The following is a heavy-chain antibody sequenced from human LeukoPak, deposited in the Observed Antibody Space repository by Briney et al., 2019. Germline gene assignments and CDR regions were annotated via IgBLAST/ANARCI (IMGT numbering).Heavy chain of an antibody. D-gene: IGHD3-9*01. Sequence: PSETLSLTCTVSGYSISSGYYWGWIRQPPGKGLEWIGSIYHSGSTYYNPSLKSRVTISVDTSKNQFSLKLSSVTAADTAVYYCARAGILTGYTPYFDYWGQGTLVTVSS. V-gene: IGHV4-38-2*02. CDR3: ARAGILTGYTPYFDY. J-gene: IGHJ4*02. CDR2: IYHSGST. CDR1: GYSISSGYY.